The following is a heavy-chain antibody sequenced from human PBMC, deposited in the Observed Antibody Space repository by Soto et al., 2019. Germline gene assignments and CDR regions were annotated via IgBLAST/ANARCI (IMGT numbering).Heavy chain of an antibody. D-gene: IGHD3-10*01. J-gene: IGHJ4*02. Sequence: QVQLVQSGAEVKKPGASVKVSCKASGYTFTSYAMHWVRQAPGQRLEGMGWINAGNGNTKYSQKFQGRVTITRDTSASTAYMELSSLRSEDTAVYYCARDMGFGLSDYWGQGTLVTVSS. V-gene: IGHV1-3*01. CDR1: GYTFTSYA. CDR3: ARDMGFGLSDY. CDR2: INAGNGNT.